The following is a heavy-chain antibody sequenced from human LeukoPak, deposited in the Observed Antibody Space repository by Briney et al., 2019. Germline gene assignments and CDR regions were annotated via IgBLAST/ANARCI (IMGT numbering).Heavy chain of an antibody. V-gene: IGHV3-74*01. D-gene: IGHD3-10*01. J-gene: IGHJ3*02. Sequence: GGSLRLSCAASGFTFNSHWMHWVRQGPGKGLVWVSRINTDGTTINYADSVKGRFTISRDNAKNTMHLQMNSLRAEDTAVYYCARVRVGSAGFDMWGQGTMVTVSS. CDR1: GFTFNSHW. CDR2: INTDGTTI. CDR3: ARVRVGSAGFDM.